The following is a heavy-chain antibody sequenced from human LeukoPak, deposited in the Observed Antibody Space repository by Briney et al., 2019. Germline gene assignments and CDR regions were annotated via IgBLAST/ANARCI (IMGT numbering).Heavy chain of an antibody. CDR3: ARPYYESSGLYVDAFDI. CDR1: GYTLTAYY. V-gene: IGHV1-2*06. Sequence: ASVKVSCKASGYTLTAYYLHWVGQAPGHGLEWMGRINPNSGGTTYAQKFQGRVTMTRDTSIGTAYMELSSLRSDDTAVYYCARPYYESSGLYVDAFDIWGQGTMVTVSS. J-gene: IGHJ3*02. CDR2: INPNSGGT. D-gene: IGHD3-22*01.